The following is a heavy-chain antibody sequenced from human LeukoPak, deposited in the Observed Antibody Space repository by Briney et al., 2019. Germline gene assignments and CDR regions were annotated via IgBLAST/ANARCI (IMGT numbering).Heavy chain of an antibody. CDR3: ARDPVVVVVPAAMFSWFDP. V-gene: IGHV7-4-1*01. CDR2: INTNTGNP. D-gene: IGHD2-2*01. CDR1: GYTFTSYA. Sequence: ASVKVSCKASGYTFTSYAMNWVRQAPGQGLEWMGWINTNTGNPTYAQGFTGRFVFSLDTPVSTAYLQIGSLKAEDTAVYYCARDPVVVVVPAAMFSWFDPWGQGTLVTVSS. J-gene: IGHJ5*02.